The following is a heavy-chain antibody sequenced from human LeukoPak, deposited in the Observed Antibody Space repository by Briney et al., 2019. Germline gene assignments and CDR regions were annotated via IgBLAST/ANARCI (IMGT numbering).Heavy chain of an antibody. V-gene: IGHV4-39*07. CDR1: GGSISSSSYY. Sequence: SETLSLTCTVSGGSISSSSYYWGWIRQPPGKGLEWIGSIYYSGSTYYNPSLKSRVTISVDTSKNQFSLKLSSVTAADTAVYYCATNGDRPDDAFDIWGQGTMVTVSS. CDR2: IYYSGST. CDR3: ATNGDRPDDAFDI. D-gene: IGHD4-17*01. J-gene: IGHJ3*02.